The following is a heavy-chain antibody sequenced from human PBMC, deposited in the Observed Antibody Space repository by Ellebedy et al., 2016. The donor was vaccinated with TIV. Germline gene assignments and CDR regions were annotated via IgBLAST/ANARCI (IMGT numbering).Heavy chain of an antibody. CDR1: GGTFSSYA. D-gene: IGHD3-9*01. Sequence: ASVKVSCKASGGTFSSYAISWVRQAPGQGLEWMGGIIPIFGTANYAQKLQGRVTITADKSTSTAYMELSSLRSEDTAVYYCARVGGADILTGYYPEPYYYYGMDVWGQGTTVTVSS. V-gene: IGHV1-69*06. CDR3: ARVGGADILTGYYPEPYYYYGMDV. CDR2: IIPIFGTA. J-gene: IGHJ6*02.